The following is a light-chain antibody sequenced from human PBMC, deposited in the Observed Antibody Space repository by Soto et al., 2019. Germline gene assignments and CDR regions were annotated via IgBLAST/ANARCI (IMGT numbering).Light chain of an antibody. J-gene: IGLJ3*02. V-gene: IGLV2-14*01. CDR1: SSDVGGYNY. Sequence: QSALTQPASVYGSPGQSITISCTRTSSDVGGYNYVSWYQQHPGTAPKLMIYEVSNRPSGVSDRFSGSRSGNTASLTISGLQAEDESDYYCISYTSSSTWVFGGGTKLTVL. CDR2: EVS. CDR3: ISYTSSSTWV.